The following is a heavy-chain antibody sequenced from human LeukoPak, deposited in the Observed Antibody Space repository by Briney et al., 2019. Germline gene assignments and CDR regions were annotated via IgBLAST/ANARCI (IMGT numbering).Heavy chain of an antibody. CDR3: ARTVGSSWPSDY. CDR1: GFTFSDYA. D-gene: IGHD6-13*01. J-gene: IGHJ4*02. V-gene: IGHV3-23*01. Sequence: PGGSLRLSCAASGFTFSDYAMNWVRQAPGKGLYWVSTISGSGNSTYYADSVKGRFTISRDNAKNTLYLQMNSLRAEDTAVYYCARTVGSSWPSDYWGQGTLVIVSS. CDR2: ISGSGNST.